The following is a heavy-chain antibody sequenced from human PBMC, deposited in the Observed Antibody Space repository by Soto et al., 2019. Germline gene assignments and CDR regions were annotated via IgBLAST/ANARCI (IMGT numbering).Heavy chain of an antibody. CDR1: GFTFSSYA. CDR2: ISGSGGST. D-gene: IGHD3-22*01. Sequence: GGSLRLSCAASGFTFSSYAMSWVRQAPGKGLEWVSAISGSGGSTYYADSVKGRFTISRDNSKNTLYLQMNSLRAEDTAVYYCAKDRFQYYDSSGYSDYRGQGTLVTVSS. J-gene: IGHJ4*02. V-gene: IGHV3-23*01. CDR3: AKDRFQYYDSSGYSDY.